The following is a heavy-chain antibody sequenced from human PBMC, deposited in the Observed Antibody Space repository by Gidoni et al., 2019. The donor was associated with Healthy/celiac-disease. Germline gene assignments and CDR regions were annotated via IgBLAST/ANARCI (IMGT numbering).Heavy chain of an antibody. D-gene: IGHD1-26*01. CDR2: IKWNGGST. CDR1: GFTFEDLG. J-gene: IGHJ4*02. Sequence: EVQLVESGGGVVRPGGSLRLSCAASGFTFEDLGMSWVRQVPGKGLEWVSGIKWNGGSTGYADSLKGRFTISRDNAKNSLYLQMNSLRAEDTALYYCARGMGATPFDYWGQGTPVTVSS. CDR3: ARGMGATPFDY. V-gene: IGHV3-20*04.